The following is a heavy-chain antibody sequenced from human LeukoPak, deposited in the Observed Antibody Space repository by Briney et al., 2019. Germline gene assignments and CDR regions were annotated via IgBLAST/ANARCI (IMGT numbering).Heavy chain of an antibody. CDR1: GFTFSTFS. J-gene: IGHJ1*01. D-gene: IGHD1-14*01. V-gene: IGHV3-21*01. Sequence: GGSLRLSCAASGFTFSTFSMAWVRQAPGKGLEWVSYISRTGTSIHYADSMRGRFTISRDNTKSSLYLQMNNLTVEDTALYFCARTTVAGTIQYWGQGTLVIVSS. CDR2: ISRTGTSI. CDR3: ARTTVAGTIQY.